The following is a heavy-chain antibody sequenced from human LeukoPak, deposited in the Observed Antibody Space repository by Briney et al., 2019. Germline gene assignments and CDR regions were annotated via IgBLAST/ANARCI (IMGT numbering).Heavy chain of an antibody. CDR2: LYDSGST. CDR3: ARGHDILIGYYISKACDI. Sequence: SQTLSLTCAVSGGSISSGVYCWSWARHPPGKGRAWIGYLYDSGSTYYNPSLKSRVTISVDRSKNQFSLKLSSVTAADTAVYDCARGHDILIGYYISKACDIWGHGTMVTVSS. CDR1: GGSISSGVYC. D-gene: IGHD3-9*01. V-gene: IGHV4-30-2*01. J-gene: IGHJ3*02.